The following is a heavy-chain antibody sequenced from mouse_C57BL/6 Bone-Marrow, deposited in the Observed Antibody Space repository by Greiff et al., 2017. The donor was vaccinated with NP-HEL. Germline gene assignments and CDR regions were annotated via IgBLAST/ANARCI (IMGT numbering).Heavy chain of an antibody. J-gene: IGHJ3*01. CDR3: ARPSMVTPFAY. V-gene: IGHV1-64*01. Sequence: QVQLQQPGAELVKPGASVKLSCKASGYTFTSYWMHWVKQRPGQGLEWIGMIHPNSGSTNYNEKFKSKATLTVYKSSSTAYMQLSSLTSEDSAVYYCARPSMVTPFAYWGQGTLVTVSA. CDR1: GYTFTSYW. CDR2: IHPNSGST. D-gene: IGHD2-2*01.